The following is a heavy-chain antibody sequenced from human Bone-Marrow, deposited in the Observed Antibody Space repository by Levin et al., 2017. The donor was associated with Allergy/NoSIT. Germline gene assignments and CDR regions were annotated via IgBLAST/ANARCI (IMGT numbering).Heavy chain of an antibody. CDR2: FSGSGGRT. CDR3: AKEGGSGSSTYMDV. V-gene: IGHV3-23*01. CDR1: GFTFSTYG. Sequence: PGGSLRLSCAASGFTFSTYGMSWVRQAPGKGLEWVSTFSGSGGRTFYADSAKGRFTISRDNSENTLFLQMNGLRVEDTAVYYCAKEGGSGSSTYMDVWGKGTTVTVSS. D-gene: IGHD3-10*01. J-gene: IGHJ6*03.